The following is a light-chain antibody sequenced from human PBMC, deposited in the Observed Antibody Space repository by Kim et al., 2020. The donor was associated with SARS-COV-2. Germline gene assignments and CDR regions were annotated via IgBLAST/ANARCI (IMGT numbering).Light chain of an antibody. V-gene: IGKV1-5*03. CDR1: QSVSSW. Sequence: DIQMTQSPSTLSASVGDRVTITCRASQSVSSWLAWYQQKPGKAPKLLIYKASTLEGGVPSRFSGRGSGTEFTLTINSLQPDDFATYSCQQYDSHPYTFGQGTSWRS. CDR2: KAS. CDR3: QQYDSHPYT. J-gene: IGKJ2*01.